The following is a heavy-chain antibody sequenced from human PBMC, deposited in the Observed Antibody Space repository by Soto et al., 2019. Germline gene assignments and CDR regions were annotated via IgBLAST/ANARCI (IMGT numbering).Heavy chain of an antibody. CDR1: GYTFTSYA. V-gene: IGHV1-3*01. D-gene: IGHD2-21*01. CDR3: ARGGAYCGGDCYWDAFDI. Sequence: ASVKVSCKASGYTFTSYAMHWVRQAPEQRLEWMGWINAGNGNTKYSQKFQGRVTITRDTSASTAYMELSSLRSEDTAVYYCARGGAYCGGDCYWDAFDIWGQGTMVTVS. J-gene: IGHJ3*02. CDR2: INAGNGNT.